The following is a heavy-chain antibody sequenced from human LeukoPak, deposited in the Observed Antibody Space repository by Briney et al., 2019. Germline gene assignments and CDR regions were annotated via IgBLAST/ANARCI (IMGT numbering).Heavy chain of an antibody. Sequence: ASVKVSCKASGGTFSSYAISWVRQAPGQGLEWMGGIIPIFGTANYAQKFQGRVTITADESTSTAYMELSSLRSEDTAVYYCARGGHYYDSSGYYLFDYWGQGTLVTVSS. V-gene: IGHV1-69*13. CDR1: GGTFSSYA. J-gene: IGHJ4*02. CDR2: IIPIFGTA. D-gene: IGHD3-22*01. CDR3: ARGGHYYDSSGYYLFDY.